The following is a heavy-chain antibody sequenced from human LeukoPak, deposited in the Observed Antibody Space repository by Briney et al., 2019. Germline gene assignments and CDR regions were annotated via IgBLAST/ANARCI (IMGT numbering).Heavy chain of an antibody. Sequence: SETLSLTCTVSGDSISSNNYYWAWIRQPPGKGLEWIASIHYSGTTFYNPSLKSRVTISVDTSRNQFSPKLTSVTAADTAVYFCARRGRYYESSGFYAHWGQGTLVTVSS. D-gene: IGHD3-22*01. CDR1: GDSISSNNYY. V-gene: IGHV4-39*01. CDR2: IHYSGTT. J-gene: IGHJ4*02. CDR3: ARRGRYYESSGFYAH.